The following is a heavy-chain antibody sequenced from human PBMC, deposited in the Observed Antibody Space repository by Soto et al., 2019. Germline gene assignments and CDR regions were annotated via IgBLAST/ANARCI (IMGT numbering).Heavy chain of an antibody. CDR3: ARGTVIVVVSAFDI. CDR2: IYSGGST. V-gene: IGHV3-53*02. J-gene: IGHJ3*02. Sequence: EVQLVETGGGLIQPGGSLRLSCAASGFTVSSNYMSWVRQAPGKGLEWVSVIYSGGSTYYADSVKGRFTISRDNSKNTLYLQMNSLRSEDTAVYYCARGTVIVVVSAFDIWGQGTMVTVSS. CDR1: GFTVSSNY. D-gene: IGHD3-22*01.